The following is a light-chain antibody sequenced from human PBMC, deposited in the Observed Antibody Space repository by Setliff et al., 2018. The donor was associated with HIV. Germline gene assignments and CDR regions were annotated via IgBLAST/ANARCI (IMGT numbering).Light chain of an antibody. CDR3: SSYAITNTLP. CDR2: TVN. Sequence: QSALIQPPSVSGSPGQSVTISCTGASSDVGNDDYVSWYQQHPGTVPKPMIYTVNTQPSGVPDRFSGSKSCNTASMTISGLQAEDEADYYCSSYAITNTLPFGTGTKVTVL. CDR1: SSDVGNDDY. V-gene: IGLV2-11*01. J-gene: IGLJ1*01.